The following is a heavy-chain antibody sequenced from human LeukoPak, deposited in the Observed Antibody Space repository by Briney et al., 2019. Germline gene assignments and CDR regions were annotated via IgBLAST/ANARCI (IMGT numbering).Heavy chain of an antibody. J-gene: IGHJ6*03. CDR3: ARVVGATPRRYYYYYYMDV. CDR2: IYYSGST. V-gene: IGHV4-39*01. D-gene: IGHD1-26*01. Sequence: SETLSLTCTVSGGSISSSSYYWGWIRQPPGKGLEWIGSIYYSGSTYYNPSLKSRVTISVDTSKNQFSLKLSSVTAADTAVYYCARVVGATPRRYYYYYYMDVWGKGTTVTVSS. CDR1: GGSISSSSYY.